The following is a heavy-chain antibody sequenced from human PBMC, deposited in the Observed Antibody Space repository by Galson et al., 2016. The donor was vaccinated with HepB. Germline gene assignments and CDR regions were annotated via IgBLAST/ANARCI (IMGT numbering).Heavy chain of an antibody. CDR2: ITSGSGDT. V-gene: IGHV1-3*01. D-gene: IGHD4/OR15-4a*01. Sequence: SVKVSCKASGYTFDRYFLHWLRQAPGQRPEWVGWITSGSGDTIYSQNFQGRLSITRDTSATTAYMELSGLRSEDTAIYFCAKGAGGYYDYWGQGTLVTVSS. J-gene: IGHJ4*02. CDR3: AKGAGGYYDY. CDR1: GYTFDRYF.